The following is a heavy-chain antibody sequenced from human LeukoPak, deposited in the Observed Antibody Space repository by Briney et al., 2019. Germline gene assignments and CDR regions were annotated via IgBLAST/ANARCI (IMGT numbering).Heavy chain of an antibody. J-gene: IGHJ3*02. CDR1: GGSISSGSYY. Sequence: KSSETLSLTCTVSGGSISSGSYYWSWIRQPPGKGLEWIGEINHSGSTNYNPSLKSRVTISVDTSKNQFSLKLSSVTAADTAVYYCARVLSYGEAYDAFDIWGQGTMVTVSS. V-gene: IGHV4-39*07. CDR2: INHSGST. CDR3: ARVLSYGEAYDAFDI. D-gene: IGHD4-17*01.